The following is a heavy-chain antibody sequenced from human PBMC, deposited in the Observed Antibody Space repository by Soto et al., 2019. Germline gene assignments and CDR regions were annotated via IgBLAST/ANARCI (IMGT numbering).Heavy chain of an antibody. V-gene: IGHV3-53*01. Sequence: VQLVESGGGLIQPGGSLRLSCAAAGLSVSNNHMTWVRQAPGKGLEWVSLIHGGGSAYYADSVKGRFTISRDNSKNTLYLQMDSLRAEDTAIYYCAGRVTTAASLEYWGQGTLVTVSS. CDR2: IHGGGSA. J-gene: IGHJ4*02. D-gene: IGHD1-1*01. CDR3: AGRVTTAASLEY. CDR1: GLSVSNNH.